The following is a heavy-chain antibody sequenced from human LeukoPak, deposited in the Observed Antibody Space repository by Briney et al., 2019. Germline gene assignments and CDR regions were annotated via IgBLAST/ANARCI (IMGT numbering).Heavy chain of an antibody. D-gene: IGHD3-16*01. Sequence: ASVKVSCKATGYTFTSYGISWVRQAAGQGLEWMGWISSNSDNTNYAQKLQGRVTMTTDTSTSTAYMELRSLRSDDPAVYYCARDWGSIKVITDYWGQGTLVTVSS. J-gene: IGHJ4*02. CDR3: ARDWGSIKVITDY. CDR2: ISSNSDNT. V-gene: IGHV1-18*01. CDR1: GYTFTSYG.